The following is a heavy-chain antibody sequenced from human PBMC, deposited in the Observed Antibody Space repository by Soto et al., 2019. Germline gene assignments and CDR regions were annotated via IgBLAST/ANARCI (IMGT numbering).Heavy chain of an antibody. Sequence: GASVKVSCKASGCTFSSYAISWVRQAPGQGLEWMGGIIPIFGTANYAQKFQGRVTITADESTSTAYMELSSLRSEDTAVYYCASPYYDILTGYYTGFGYWGQGTLVTVSS. D-gene: IGHD3-9*01. J-gene: IGHJ4*02. CDR2: IIPIFGTA. V-gene: IGHV1-69*13. CDR1: GCTFSSYA. CDR3: ASPYYDILTGYYTGFGY.